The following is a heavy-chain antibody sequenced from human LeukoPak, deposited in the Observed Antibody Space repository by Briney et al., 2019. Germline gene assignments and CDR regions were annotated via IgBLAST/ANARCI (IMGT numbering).Heavy chain of an antibody. D-gene: IGHD6-6*01. CDR3: ATLVPNWFDP. J-gene: IGHJ5*02. V-gene: IGHV5-51*01. Sequence: WMGIIYPGDSDTRYSPSFQGQVTISADKSISTAYLQWSSLKASDTAMYYCATLVPNWFDPWGQGTLVTVSS. CDR2: IYPGDSDT.